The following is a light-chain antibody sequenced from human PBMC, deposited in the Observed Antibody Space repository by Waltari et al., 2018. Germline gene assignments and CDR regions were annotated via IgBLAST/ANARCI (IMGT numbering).Light chain of an antibody. Sequence: QSALPQPASVSGPPRQPITISCTGTSSDIGGLNYVSWYQQHSGKAPRLIIFGVSDRPSGVSNRFSGSKSGNTASLTISGLQAEDEADYYCSSFTRAKTWVFGGGTKVTVL. CDR3: SSFTRAKTWV. CDR2: GVS. J-gene: IGLJ3*02. CDR1: SSDIGGLNY. V-gene: IGLV2-14*03.